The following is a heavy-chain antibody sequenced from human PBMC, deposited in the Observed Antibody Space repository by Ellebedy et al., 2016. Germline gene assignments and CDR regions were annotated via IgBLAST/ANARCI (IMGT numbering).Heavy chain of an antibody. CDR3: ARVSVGQQLED. CDR1: GGSISSYY. J-gene: IGHJ4*02. CDR2: IYYSRST. D-gene: IGHD6-13*01. Sequence: SETLSLTCTVSGGSISSYYWSWIRQPPGKALEWIGYIYYSRSTNYNPSLKSRVTISVDTSKNQFSLKLTSVTAADTAVYYCARVSVGQQLEDWGQGTLVTVSS. V-gene: IGHV4-59*01.